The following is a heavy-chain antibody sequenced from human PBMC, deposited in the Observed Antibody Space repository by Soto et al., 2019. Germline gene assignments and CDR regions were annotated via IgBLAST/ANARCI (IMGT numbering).Heavy chain of an antibody. CDR1: GFSFRSSL. CDR3: AREDWYYFDY. Sequence: GGSLRLSCAASGFSFRSSLMSCVRQAPRKGLQWVANLNQDGSAKYYADSVSGRFTICRDNTENSLYLQMNSLRAEDTAVYYCAREDWYYFDYWGQGTLVSVSS. V-gene: IGHV3-7*03. D-gene: IGHD3-9*01. J-gene: IGHJ4*02. CDR2: LNQDGSAK.